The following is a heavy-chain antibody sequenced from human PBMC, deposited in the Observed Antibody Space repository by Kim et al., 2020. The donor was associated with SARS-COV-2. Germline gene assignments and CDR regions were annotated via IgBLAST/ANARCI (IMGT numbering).Heavy chain of an antibody. D-gene: IGHD6-13*01. Sequence: SETLSLTCSVSAYSISSGYYWGWIRQPPGKGLEWIGTIYHTGSTYYNPSLKSRVSISVDTSKNHFSLLLNSVTAADAAVYYCATSDSSSWYWSWFDPWGQGTLVTVSS. J-gene: IGHJ5*02. V-gene: IGHV4-38-2*01. CDR2: IYHTGST. CDR3: ATSDSSSWYWSWFDP. CDR1: AYSISSGYY.